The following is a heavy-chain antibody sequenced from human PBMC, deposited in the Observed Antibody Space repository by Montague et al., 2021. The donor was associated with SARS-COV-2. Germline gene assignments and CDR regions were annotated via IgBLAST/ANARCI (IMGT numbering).Heavy chain of an antibody. Sequence: SETLSLTCTVSSGSLSNYYWSWIRQSPDKGLEWIGYMYETGNMIYNPSLRGRVSISADTSKSQFSLRLTSVTAADSARYYCARSMAYWGQGVLVTV. CDR3: ARSMAY. CDR2: MYETGNM. CDR1: SGSLSNYY. D-gene: IGHD2-8*01. J-gene: IGHJ4*02. V-gene: IGHV4-4*09.